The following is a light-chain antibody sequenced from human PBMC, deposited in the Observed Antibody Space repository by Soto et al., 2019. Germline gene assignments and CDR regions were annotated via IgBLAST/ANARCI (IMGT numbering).Light chain of an antibody. CDR1: QTVSSSY. V-gene: IGKV3-20*01. CDR3: QQYGDSPLT. CDR2: GAS. J-gene: IGKJ1*01. Sequence: DIVLTQSPGTLSLSPGERATLSCRASQTVSSSYLAWYQRKPGQAPRLLIYGASSRATGIPDRFSGSGSGTDFTLTISRLEPEDFAVYYCQQYGDSPLTFGQGTKVEI.